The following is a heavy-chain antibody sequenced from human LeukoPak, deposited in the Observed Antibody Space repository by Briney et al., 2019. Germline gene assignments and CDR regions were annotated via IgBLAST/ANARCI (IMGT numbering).Heavy chain of an antibody. V-gene: IGHV4-34*01. CDR2: INHSGST. J-gene: IGHJ2*01. CDR1: VGSFSGYY. Sequence: SETLSLTCAVYVGSFSGYYWSWIRQPPGKGLEWIGEINHSGSTNYNPSLKSRVTMPVVTSKNQFSLKLSSVTAADTAVYYCAREREGYFDLWGRGTLVTVSS. CDR3: AREREGYFDL.